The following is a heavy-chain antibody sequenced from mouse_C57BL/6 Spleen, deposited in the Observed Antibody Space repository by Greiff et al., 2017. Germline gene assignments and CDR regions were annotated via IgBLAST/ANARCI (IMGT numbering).Heavy chain of an antibody. CDR3: AREFTTASEGFAY. CDR2: IYPGDGDT. Sequence: VKLQESGPELVKPGASVKISCKASGYAFSSSWMNWVKQRPGKGLEWIGRIYPGDGDTNYNGKFKGKATLTADKSSSTAYMQLSSLTSEDSAVCFCAREFTTASEGFAYWGQGTLVTVSA. V-gene: IGHV1-82*01. J-gene: IGHJ3*01. D-gene: IGHD1-2*01. CDR1: GYAFSSSW.